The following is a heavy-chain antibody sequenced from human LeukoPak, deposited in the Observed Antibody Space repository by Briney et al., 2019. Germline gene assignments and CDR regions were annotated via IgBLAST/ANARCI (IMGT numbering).Heavy chain of an antibody. Sequence: SQTLSLTCTVSGGSISSGDYYWSWIRQPPGKGLEWIGYIYYSGSTYYNPSLKSRVTISVDTSKNQFSLKLSSATAADTAVYYCARGFWSGYYPFDYWGQGTLVTVSS. CDR3: ARGFWSGYYPFDY. CDR1: GGSISSGDYY. CDR2: IYYSGST. J-gene: IGHJ4*02. D-gene: IGHD3-3*01. V-gene: IGHV4-30-4*08.